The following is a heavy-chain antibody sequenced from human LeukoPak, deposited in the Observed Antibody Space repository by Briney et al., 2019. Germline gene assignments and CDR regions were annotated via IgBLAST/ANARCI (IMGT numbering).Heavy chain of an antibody. V-gene: IGHV3-53*01. D-gene: IGHD6-13*01. CDR1: GFTVSSNS. CDR3: TTDVSSWYFRSTDY. Sequence: GGSLRLSCTVSGFTVSSNSMSWVRQAPGKGLEWVSFIYSDNTHYSDSVKGRFTISRDNSKNTLYLQMNSLKTEDTAVYYCTTDVSSWYFRSTDYWGQGTLVTVSS. CDR2: IYSDNT. J-gene: IGHJ4*02.